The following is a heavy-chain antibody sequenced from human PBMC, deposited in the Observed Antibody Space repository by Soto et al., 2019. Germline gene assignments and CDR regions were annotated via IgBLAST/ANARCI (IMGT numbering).Heavy chain of an antibody. CDR3: ARGLVGATVYFDY. J-gene: IGHJ4*02. CDR1: GGSISSSNW. CDR2: IYHSGST. V-gene: IGHV4-4*02. Sequence: PSETLSLTCAVSGGSISSSNWWSWVRQPPGKGLEWIGEIYHSGSTNYNPSLKSRVTISVDNSKNQFSLKLSSVTAADTAVYYCARGLVGATVYFDYWGQGTLVTVSS. D-gene: IGHD1-26*01.